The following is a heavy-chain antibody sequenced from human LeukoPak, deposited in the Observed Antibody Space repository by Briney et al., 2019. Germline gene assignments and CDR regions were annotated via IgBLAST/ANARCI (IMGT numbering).Heavy chain of an antibody. V-gene: IGHV4-59*01. CDR3: ARVNSGVDY. J-gene: IGHJ4*02. CDR2: IYYSGST. CDR1: GGSISSYY. D-gene: IGHD1-7*01. Sequence: SETLSLTXTVSGGSISSYYWSWIRQPPGKGVEWIGYIYYSGSTNYNPSLKSRVTISVDTSKNQFSLKLSSVTAADTAVYYCARVNSGVDYWGQGTLVTVSS.